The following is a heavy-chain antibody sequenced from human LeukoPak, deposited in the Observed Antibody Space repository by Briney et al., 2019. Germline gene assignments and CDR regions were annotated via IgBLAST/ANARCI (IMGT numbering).Heavy chain of an antibody. J-gene: IGHJ5*02. CDR1: GGSFSGYY. D-gene: IGHD3-10*01. Sequence: SETLSLTCAVYGGSFSGYYWSWVRQPPGKGLEWIGEINHSGSTNYNPSLKSRVTISVDTSKNQFSLKLSSGTAADTAVYYCARESYYCSGSYSTTWFDPSGQGTLVTVSS. V-gene: IGHV4-34*01. CDR2: INHSGST. CDR3: ARESYYCSGSYSTTWFDP.